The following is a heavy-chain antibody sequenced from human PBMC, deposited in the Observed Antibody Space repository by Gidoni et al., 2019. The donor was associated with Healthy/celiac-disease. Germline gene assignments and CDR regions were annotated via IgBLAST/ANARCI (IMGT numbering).Heavy chain of an antibody. CDR2: SYDGSNK. V-gene: IGHV3-30-3*01. Sequence: SYDGSNKYYADSVKGRFTISRDNSKNTLYLQMNSLRAEDTAVYYCARDFAWELGKSYWYFDLWGRGTLVTVSS. D-gene: IGHD1-26*01. J-gene: IGHJ2*01. CDR3: ARDFAWELGKSYWYFDL.